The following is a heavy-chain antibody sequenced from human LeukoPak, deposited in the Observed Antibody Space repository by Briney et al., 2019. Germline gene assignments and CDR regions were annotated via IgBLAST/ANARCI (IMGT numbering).Heavy chain of an antibody. D-gene: IGHD3-10*01. Sequence: SETLSLTCAVYGGSFSGYYWSWIRQPPGKGLEWIGEINHSGSTNYNPSLKSRVTISVDTSKNQFSLKLSSVTAADTAVYYCARAPYYYGHFDYWGHGTLVTVSS. CDR2: INHSGST. V-gene: IGHV4-34*01. J-gene: IGHJ4*01. CDR3: ARAPYYYGHFDY. CDR1: GGSFSGYY.